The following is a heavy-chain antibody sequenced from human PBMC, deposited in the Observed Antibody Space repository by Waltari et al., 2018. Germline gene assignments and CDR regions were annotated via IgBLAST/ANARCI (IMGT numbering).Heavy chain of an antibody. D-gene: IGHD3-16*01. CDR1: GGSISSYY. CDR3: ARATPSTILGGPSGVRNYGMDV. CDR2: IYYSGST. Sequence: QVQLQESGPGLVKPSETLSLTCTVSGGSISSYYWSWIRQPPGKGLEWIGYIYYSGSTNYNPSLKSRVTISVDTSKNQFSLKLSSVTAEDTAVYYCARATPSTILGGPSGVRNYGMDVWGQGTTVTVSS. J-gene: IGHJ6*02. V-gene: IGHV4-59*01.